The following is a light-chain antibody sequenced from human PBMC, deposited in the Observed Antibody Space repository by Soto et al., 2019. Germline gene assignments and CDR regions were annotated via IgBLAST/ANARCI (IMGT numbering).Light chain of an antibody. CDR1: QSVSNNY. CDR2: GAS. CDR3: QQYISSPLT. V-gene: IGKV3-20*01. J-gene: IGKJ1*01. Sequence: EIVLTQSPGTLSLSPGERATLSCRASQSVSNNYLAWYQQKPGQAPRLVIYGASSRATGIPDRFSASGSGTDFTLTISRLEPEDYAVYYCQQYISSPLTFGQGTQVEIK.